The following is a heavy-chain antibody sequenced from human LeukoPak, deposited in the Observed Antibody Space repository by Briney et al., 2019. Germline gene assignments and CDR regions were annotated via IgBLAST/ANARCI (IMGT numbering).Heavy chain of an antibody. CDR1: GFTFRSYW. Sequence: GGSLSLSCGASGFTFRSYWMHGVREATGKGVVWVSRVVGDGTVTTYASSVKCRFTVSRHNAKNTLYRQRNSLTAEDTAVYFCTRGVVVTASDSWGQGALVTVSS. D-gene: IGHD2-21*02. J-gene: IGHJ4*02. V-gene: IGHV3-74*01. CDR3: TRGVVVTASDS. CDR2: VVGDGTVT.